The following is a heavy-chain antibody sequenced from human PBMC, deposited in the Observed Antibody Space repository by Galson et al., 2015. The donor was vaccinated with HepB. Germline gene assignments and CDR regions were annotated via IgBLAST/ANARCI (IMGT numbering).Heavy chain of an antibody. J-gene: IGHJ4*02. CDR3: ARGALGSSSDFDS. CDR1: GFTFSSYS. Sequence: SLRLSCAASGFTFSSYSMNWVRQAPGKGLEWVSSITTSSSYIYYADSVKGRFTISRDNAKNSLYLQMNSLRAEDTAVYYCARGALGSSSDFDSWGQGTLVVVSS. CDR2: ITTSSSYI. V-gene: IGHV3-21*01. D-gene: IGHD6-13*01.